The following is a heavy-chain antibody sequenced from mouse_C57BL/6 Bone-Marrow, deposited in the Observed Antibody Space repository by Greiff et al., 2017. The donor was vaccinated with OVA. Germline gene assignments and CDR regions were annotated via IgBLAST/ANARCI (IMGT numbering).Heavy chain of an antibody. D-gene: IGHD1-1*01. CDR3: ARELITTVVFDY. V-gene: IGHV1-81*01. Sequence: VKLVESGAELARPGASVKLSCKASGYTFTSYGISWVKQRTGQGLEWIGEIYPRSGNTYYNEKFKGKATLTADKSSSTAYMELRSLTSEDSAVYFCARELITTVVFDYWGQGTTLTVSS. CDR1: GYTFTSYG. J-gene: IGHJ2*01. CDR2: IYPRSGNT.